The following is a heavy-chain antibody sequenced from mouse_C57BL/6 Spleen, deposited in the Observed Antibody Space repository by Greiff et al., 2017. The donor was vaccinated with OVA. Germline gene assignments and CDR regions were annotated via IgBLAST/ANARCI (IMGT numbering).Heavy chain of an antibody. D-gene: IGHD1-1*01. V-gene: IGHV3-6*01. CDR3: ARRITTVVAKEYFDV. Sequence: ESGPGLVKPSQSLSLTCSVTGYSITSGYYWNWIRQFPGNKLEWMGYISYDGSNNYNPSLKNRISITRDTSKNQFFLKLNSVTTEDTATYYCARRITTVVAKEYFDVWGTGTTVTVSS. CDR2: ISYDGSN. CDR1: GYSITSGYY. J-gene: IGHJ1*03.